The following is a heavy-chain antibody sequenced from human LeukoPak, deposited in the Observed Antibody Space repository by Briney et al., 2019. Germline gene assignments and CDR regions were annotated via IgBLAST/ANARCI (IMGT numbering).Heavy chain of an antibody. D-gene: IGHD6-13*01. CDR3: ARTFIAAAGIDWFDP. J-gene: IGHJ5*02. CDR1: GYTFTSYG. V-gene: IGHV1-18*01. Sequence: ASVKVSCKASGYTFTSYGISWVRQAPGQGLEWMGWISAYNGNTNYAQRLQGRVTMTTDTSTSTAYMELRSLRSDDTAVYYCARTFIAAAGIDWFDPWGQGTLVTVSS. CDR2: ISAYNGNT.